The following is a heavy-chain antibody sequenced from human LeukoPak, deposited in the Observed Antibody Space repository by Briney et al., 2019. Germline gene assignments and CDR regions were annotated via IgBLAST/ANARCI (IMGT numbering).Heavy chain of an antibody. D-gene: IGHD3-9*01. Sequence: SQTLSLTCTVSGDSISSGNYYWSWIRQPAGKGLEWIGRIYISGSTNYNPSLNGRVTISVDTSKNQFSLKLSSVTAADTAVYYCARDRGRYYFDYWGQGILVTVSS. V-gene: IGHV4-61*02. J-gene: IGHJ4*02. CDR3: ARDRGRYYFDY. CDR2: IYISGST. CDR1: GDSISSGNYY.